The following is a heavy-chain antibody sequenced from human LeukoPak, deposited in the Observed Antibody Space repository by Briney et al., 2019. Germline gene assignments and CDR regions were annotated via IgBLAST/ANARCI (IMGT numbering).Heavy chain of an antibody. Sequence: GGSLRLSCAASGFTFSNSWMSWVRQAPGKGLEWVANIKQDESEKNYVDSVKGRFTISRDNAKNSLYLQMNSLRAEDTAVYYCASEGYSSDYFDYWGQGTLVTVSS. CDR1: GFTFSNSW. D-gene: IGHD6-19*01. J-gene: IGHJ4*02. CDR3: ASEGYSSDYFDY. CDR2: IKQDESEK. V-gene: IGHV3-7*01.